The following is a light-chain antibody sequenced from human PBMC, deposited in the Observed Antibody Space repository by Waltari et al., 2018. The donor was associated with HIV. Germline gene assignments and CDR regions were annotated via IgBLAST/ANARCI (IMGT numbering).Light chain of an antibody. CDR1: QRVSAY. J-gene: IGKJ4*01. CDR2: DAS. V-gene: IGKV3-11*01. CDR3: QQRTNGPPRLA. Sequence: ENVLTQSPATLSLSPGERATLSCRTSQRVSAYLAWYQQKPGQAPRLLIYDASKRATGIPARFSGSGSGTDFTLTISSLEPEDCAVYYCQQRTNGPPRLAFGGGTKVEI.